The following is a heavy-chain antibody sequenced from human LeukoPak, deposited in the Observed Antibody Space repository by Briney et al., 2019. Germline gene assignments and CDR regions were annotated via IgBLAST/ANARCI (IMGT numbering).Heavy chain of an antibody. J-gene: IGHJ6*03. CDR1: AFSLNAYN. CDR3: ARSGYCTNGVCYPTYYYYYMDV. CDR2: ISYTGTYI. V-gene: IGHV3-21*03. Sequence: GGSLRLSCAASAFSLNAYNMNWVRQAPGKGLEWVSSISYTGTYIYYADSVKGRFTLSRDNAKNSLYLQVNSLRAEDTAVYYCARSGYCTNGVCYPTYYYYYMDVWGKGTTVTVSS. D-gene: IGHD2-8*01.